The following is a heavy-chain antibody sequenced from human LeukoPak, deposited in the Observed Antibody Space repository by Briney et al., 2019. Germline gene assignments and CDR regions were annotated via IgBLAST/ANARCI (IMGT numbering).Heavy chain of an antibody. D-gene: IGHD2-2*01. J-gene: IGHJ4*02. CDR3: AKVVAPSTTRNLDY. V-gene: IGHV3-23*01. CDR1: GFTFSTYA. Sequence: GGSLRLSCAASGFTFSTYAMTWVRQAPGKGLGWVSTFGSGGGTYYADSVRGRFTISKDNSKNTLYLQLNSLGAEDTALYYCAKVVAPSTTRNLDYWGQGTLVIVSS. CDR2: FGSGGGT.